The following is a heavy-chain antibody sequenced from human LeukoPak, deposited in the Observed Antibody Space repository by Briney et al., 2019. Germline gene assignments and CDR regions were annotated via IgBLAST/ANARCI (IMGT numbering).Heavy chain of an antibody. V-gene: IGHV1-46*01. D-gene: IGHD6-19*01. CDR3: ARVYGVAGHRDTFYGMDV. Sequence: GASVKVFCKASGYTFTSYYMHWVRQAPGQGLEWMGIINPSGGSTSYAQKFQGRVTMTRDTSTSTVYMELSSLRSEDTAVYYCARVYGVAGHRDTFYGMDVWGKGTTVTVSS. CDR2: INPSGGST. CDR1: GYTFTSYY. J-gene: IGHJ6*04.